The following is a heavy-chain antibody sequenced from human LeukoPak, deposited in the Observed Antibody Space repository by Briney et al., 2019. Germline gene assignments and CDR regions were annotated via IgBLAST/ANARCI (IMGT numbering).Heavy chain of an antibody. Sequence: SETLSLTCTVSGGSVSSGSYYWSWIRQPLGKGLEWIGYIYYSGSTNYNPSLKSRVTISVDTSKNQFSLKLSSVTAADTAVYYCARDRGSLGYCSGGSCYRFKVNWFDPWGQGTLVTVSS. D-gene: IGHD2-15*01. J-gene: IGHJ5*02. CDR3: ARDRGSLGYCSGGSCYRFKVNWFDP. V-gene: IGHV4-61*01. CDR1: GGSVSSGSYY. CDR2: IYYSGST.